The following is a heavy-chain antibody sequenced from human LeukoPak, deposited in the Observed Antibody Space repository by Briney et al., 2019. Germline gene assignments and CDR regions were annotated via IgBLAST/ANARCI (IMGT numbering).Heavy chain of an antibody. CDR1: GYSFTKYS. CDR3: ARDRADVVVPAPDY. J-gene: IGHJ4*02. D-gene: IGHD2-2*01. CDR2: VNPSGGNT. Sequence: ASVKVSCKASGYSFTKYSIHWVRQAPGQGLEWMGVVNPSGGNTNNAPKFQGRLSLTSDTSTSTVSMELSSLTSGDTAVYYCARDRADVVVPAPDYWGQGTLVTVSS. V-gene: IGHV1-46*01.